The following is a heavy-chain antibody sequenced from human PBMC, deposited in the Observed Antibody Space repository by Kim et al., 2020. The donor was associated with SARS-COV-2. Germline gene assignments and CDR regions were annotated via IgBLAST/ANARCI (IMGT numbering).Heavy chain of an antibody. D-gene: IGHD3-3*01. CDR3: ARRRRPDNYDFSSGYHHFFDY. Sequence: SETLSLTCTVTGGSISSYYWSWVRQPPGKGLEWIGYVYYSGSTNYNPSLKSRVTISLDTSKNQFSLKLSSVTAADTAVYYCARRRRPDNYDFSSGYHHFFDYWGQGALVTVAS. CDR2: VYYSGST. V-gene: IGHV4-59*01. CDR1: GGSISSYY. J-gene: IGHJ4*02.